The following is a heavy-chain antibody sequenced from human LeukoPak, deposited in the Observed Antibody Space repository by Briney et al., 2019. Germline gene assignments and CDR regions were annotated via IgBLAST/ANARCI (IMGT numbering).Heavy chain of an antibody. CDR3: ARDHNMAGLDDY. CDR2: IGAYNGNT. D-gene: IGHD6-19*01. Sequence: ASVKVSCKASGYTFTSYGISWVRQAPGQGLEWMGWIGAYNGNTNYAQKLQGRVTMTTDTSTSTAYMELRSLRSDDTAVYYCARDHNMAGLDDYWGQGTLVTVSS. J-gene: IGHJ4*02. V-gene: IGHV1-18*01. CDR1: GYTFTSYG.